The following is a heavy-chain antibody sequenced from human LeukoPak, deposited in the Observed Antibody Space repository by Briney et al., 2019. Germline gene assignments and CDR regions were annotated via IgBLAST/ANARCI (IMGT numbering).Heavy chain of an antibody. CDR2: MYNSGST. D-gene: IGHD4-17*01. CDR3: ARGIESYGDYGY. J-gene: IGHJ4*02. V-gene: IGHV4-59*01. CDR1: GGSISGSY. Sequence: SETLSLTCTVSGGSISGSYWSWIRQPPGKGLEWITYMYNSGSTNYNPSLKSRVTISIDTSKNQFSLKLSSLTAADTAIYYCARGIESYGDYGYWGQGILVTVSS.